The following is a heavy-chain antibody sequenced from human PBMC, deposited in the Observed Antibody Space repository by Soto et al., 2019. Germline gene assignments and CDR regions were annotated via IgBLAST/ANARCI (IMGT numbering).Heavy chain of an antibody. J-gene: IGHJ4*02. CDR1: GGTFSSYA. CDR3: ASDYDSSGYYYRGLDY. V-gene: IGHV1-69*12. CDR2: IIPIFGTA. Sequence: QVQLVQSGAEVKKPGSSVKVSCKASGGTFSSYAISWVRQAPGQGLEWMGGIIPIFGTADYAQKFQGRVRITADESTSTGNMELSSLRSEDTAVYYCASDYDSSGYYYRGLDYWGQGTLVTVSS. D-gene: IGHD3-22*01.